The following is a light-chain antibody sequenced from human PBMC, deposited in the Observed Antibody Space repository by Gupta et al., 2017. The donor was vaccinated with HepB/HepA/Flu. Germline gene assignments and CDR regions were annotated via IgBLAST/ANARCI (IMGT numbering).Light chain of an antibody. CDR3: LSQDSSDNLGV. CDR2: KDS. J-gene: IGLJ3*02. Sequence: SYELTQPPSLSVSPGQTARITCSGDALPKRQGYLYQQKTGQAPVLVFYKDSERPSGIPGRFACYSAGTTATPIIRGGQAEEEAYYYGLSQDSSDNLGVFGGGTRLTVL. V-gene: IGLV3-25*02. CDR1: ALPKRQ.